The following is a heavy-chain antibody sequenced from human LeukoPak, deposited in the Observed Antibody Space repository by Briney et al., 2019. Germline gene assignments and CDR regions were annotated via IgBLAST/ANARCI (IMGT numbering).Heavy chain of an antibody. CDR2: INPSGGST. Sequence: ASVKVSCKASGYTFTSYYVHWVRQAPGQGLEWMGIINPSGGSTSYAQKFQGRVTMTRDTSTSTVYMELSSLRSEDTAVYYCARQWPKGAFDIWGQGTMVTVSS. V-gene: IGHV1-46*01. CDR3: ARQWPKGAFDI. D-gene: IGHD2-8*01. CDR1: GYTFTSYY. J-gene: IGHJ3*02.